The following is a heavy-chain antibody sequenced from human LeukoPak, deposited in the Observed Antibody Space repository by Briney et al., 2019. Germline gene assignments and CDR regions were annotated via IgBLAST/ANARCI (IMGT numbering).Heavy chain of an antibody. V-gene: IGHV3-64*01. CDR3: ANDKSFHMDV. D-gene: IGHD1-1*01. CDR1: GFTFSSYA. J-gene: IGHJ6*02. Sequence: PGGSLRLSCAASGFTFSSYAMHWVRQAPGKGLEYVSAISSNGVSTYYANSVKGRFTISRDNAKNTLYLQMNSLRAEDTAVYYCANDKSFHMDVWGQGTTVTVSS. CDR2: ISSNGVST.